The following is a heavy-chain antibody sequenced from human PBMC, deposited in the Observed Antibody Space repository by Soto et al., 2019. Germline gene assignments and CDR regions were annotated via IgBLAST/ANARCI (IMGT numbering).Heavy chain of an antibody. V-gene: IGHV3-30*18. CDR2: ISYDGSNK. Sequence: PGGSLRLSCAASGFTFSSYGMHWVRQAPGKGLEWVAVISYDGSNKYYADSVKGRFTISRDNSKNTLYLQMNSLRAEDTAVYYCAKDRPRYYYGSGSLNAMDVWGQGTTVTVSS. D-gene: IGHD3-10*01. CDR1: GFTFSSYG. CDR3: AKDRPRYYYGSGSLNAMDV. J-gene: IGHJ6*02.